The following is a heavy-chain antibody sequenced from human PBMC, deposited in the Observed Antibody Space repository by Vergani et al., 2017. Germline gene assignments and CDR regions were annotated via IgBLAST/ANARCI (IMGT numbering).Heavy chain of an antibody. J-gene: IGHJ4*02. CDR3: ARTESFILRYFHWAL. D-gene: IGHD3-9*01. Sequence: QVQLQESGPGLLRPSETLSLTCSVSGLSITGGNYWGWVRQSPVKGLEWIGNIYHSGGAYYNPSLKGRVTISVDTSKNQFSLEVTSVTAADTAIYFCARTESFILRYFHWALWGQGTLVTVSS. CDR2: IYHSGGA. V-gene: IGHV4-38-2*02. CDR1: GLSITGGNY.